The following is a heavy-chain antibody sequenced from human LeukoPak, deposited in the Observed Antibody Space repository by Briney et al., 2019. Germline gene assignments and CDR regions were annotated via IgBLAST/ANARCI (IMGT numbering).Heavy chain of an antibody. D-gene: IGHD3-22*01. CDR2: MNPNSGNT. J-gene: IGHJ3*02. V-gene: IGHV1-8*03. CDR1: GYTFTSYD. CDR3: ARGPYYYDSSGRYDAFDI. Sequence: GASVKVSCKASGYTFTSYDINWVRQATGQGLEWMGWMNPNSGNTGYAQKFQGRVTITRNTSISTAYMELSSLRSEDTAVYYCARGPYYYDSSGRYDAFDIWAQGTMVTVSS.